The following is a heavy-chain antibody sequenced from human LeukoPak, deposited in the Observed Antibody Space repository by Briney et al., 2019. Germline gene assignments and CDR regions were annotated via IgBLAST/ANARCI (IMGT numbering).Heavy chain of an antibody. CDR2: IRSKAYGGTI. V-gene: IGHV3-49*04. Sequence: PGRSLRLSCTASGFTFGDYAMSWVRQAPGKGLEWVGFIRSKAYGGTIEYAASVKGRFTISRDDSKSIAYLQMNSLKTEDTAVYYCTRVYDYVWGSYRPRREYYFDYWGQGTLVTVSS. J-gene: IGHJ4*02. D-gene: IGHD3-16*02. CDR3: TRVYDYVWGSYRPRREYYFDY. CDR1: GFTFGDYA.